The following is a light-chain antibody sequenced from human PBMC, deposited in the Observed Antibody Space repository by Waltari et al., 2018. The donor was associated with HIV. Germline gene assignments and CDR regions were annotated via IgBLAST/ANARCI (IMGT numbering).Light chain of an antibody. V-gene: IGLV3-25*03. J-gene: IGLJ2*01. Sequence: SYELTQPPSVSVSPGQTARITCSGDAFPNQYASWYQQKPGQAPVLVIYTDIERPSGIPERFSGSSSGTTVTLTISGVQAEDEADYYCQSADNSSTYKIFGGGTKLTVL. CDR3: QSADNSSTYKI. CDR2: TDI. CDR1: AFPNQY.